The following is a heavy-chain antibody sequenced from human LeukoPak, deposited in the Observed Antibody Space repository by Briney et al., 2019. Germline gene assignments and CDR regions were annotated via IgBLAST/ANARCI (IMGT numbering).Heavy chain of an antibody. CDR3: ARRDGYNYNY. CDR1: GGSFSGYY. Sequence: SETLSLTCAVYGGSFSGYYWSWIRQPPGKGLEWIGEINHSGSTNYNPSLKSRVTISIDTSKNQFSLKLSSVTAADTAVYYCARRDGYNYNYWGQGTLVTVSS. V-gene: IGHV4-34*01. J-gene: IGHJ4*02. CDR2: INHSGST. D-gene: IGHD5-24*01.